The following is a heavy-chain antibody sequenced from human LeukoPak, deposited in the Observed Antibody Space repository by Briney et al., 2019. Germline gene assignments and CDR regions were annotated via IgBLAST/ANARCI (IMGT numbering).Heavy chain of an antibody. V-gene: IGHV6-1*01. CDR3: ARDLGYCSSTSCYLDAFDI. Sequence: SQTLSLTCAISGGGVSSNSAAWNWIRQSPSRGLEWLGRTYYRSKWYNDYAVSVKSLITINPDTSKNQFSLQLNSVTPEDTAVYYCARDLGYCSSTSCYLDAFDIWGQGTMVTVSS. CDR2: TYYRSKWYN. CDR1: GGGVSSNSAA. D-gene: IGHD2-2*01. J-gene: IGHJ3*02.